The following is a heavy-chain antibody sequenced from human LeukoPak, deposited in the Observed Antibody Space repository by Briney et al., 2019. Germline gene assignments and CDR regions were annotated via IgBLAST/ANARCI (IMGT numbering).Heavy chain of an antibody. Sequence: GGSLRLSCAASGFTFSSYAMSWVRQAPGKGLEWVSYISSSGSTIYYADSVKGRFTISRDNAKNSLYLQMNSLRAEDTAVYYCATADVRSDYYYYGMDVWGQGTTVTVSS. J-gene: IGHJ6*02. V-gene: IGHV3-48*03. CDR2: ISSSGSTI. CDR3: ATADVRSDYYYYGMDV. CDR1: GFTFSSYA. D-gene: IGHD3-10*01.